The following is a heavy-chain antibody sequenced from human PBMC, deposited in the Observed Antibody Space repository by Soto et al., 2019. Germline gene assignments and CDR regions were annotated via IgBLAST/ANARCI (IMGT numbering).Heavy chain of an antibody. CDR3: ARGGIH. J-gene: IGHJ4*02. Sequence: HPGGSLRLSCAASGFIFSDYEINWVRQAPGKGLEWVSYISGSGLTIYYADSVKGRFTISRDNAHKSLFLEMKDLRVEDTAVYYCARGGIHWGQGTLVTVSS. CDR1: GFIFSDYE. D-gene: IGHD3-16*01. V-gene: IGHV3-48*03. CDR2: ISGSGLTI.